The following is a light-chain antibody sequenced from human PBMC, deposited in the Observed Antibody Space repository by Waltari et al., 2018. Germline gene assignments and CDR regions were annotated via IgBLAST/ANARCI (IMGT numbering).Light chain of an antibody. CDR1: SSDVGSYDL. CDR3: SSYPYGGPWG. CDR2: EVV. J-gene: IGLJ2*01. V-gene: IGLV2-23*02. Sequence: SALTQPASVSASPGQSITISCTGSSSDVGSYDLVAWYQQHPGKAPHLLIDEVVKRPSGVSYRFLGSKSGNAASLTISGLQAEGGAHYFCSSYPYGGPWGFGGGTLLTVL.